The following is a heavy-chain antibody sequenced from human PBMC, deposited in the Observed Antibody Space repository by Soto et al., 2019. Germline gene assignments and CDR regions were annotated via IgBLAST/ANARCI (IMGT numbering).Heavy chain of an antibody. D-gene: IGHD2-2*01. J-gene: IGHJ5*02. V-gene: IGHV4-39*01. Sequence: QLQLQESGPGLVKPSETLSLTCTVSGGSISSSSYYWGWIRQPPGKGLEWIGSIYYSGSTYYNPSLKSRVTISVDTSKNQFSLKLSSVTAADTALYYCARLWDIVVVPAAISGWFDPWGQGTLVTVSS. CDR2: IYYSGST. CDR3: ARLWDIVVVPAAISGWFDP. CDR1: GGSISSSSYY.